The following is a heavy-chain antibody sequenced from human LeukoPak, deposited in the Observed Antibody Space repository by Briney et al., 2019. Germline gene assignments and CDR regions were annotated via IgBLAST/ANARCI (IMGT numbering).Heavy chain of an antibody. CDR2: IRDSGNGT. V-gene: IGHV3-23*01. CDR1: GFTFKNYA. J-gene: IGHJ4*02. D-gene: IGHD3-3*01. CDR3: AKWAYYDFWSGHYKSHFDS. Sequence: GGSLRLSCVVSGFTFKNYAMSWVRQAPGKGLECVSSIRDSGNGTDYADSVKGRFTVSRDNSKNTLYLHMNILSAEDTAVYYCAKWAYYDFWSGHYKSHFDSWGQGTLVTVSP.